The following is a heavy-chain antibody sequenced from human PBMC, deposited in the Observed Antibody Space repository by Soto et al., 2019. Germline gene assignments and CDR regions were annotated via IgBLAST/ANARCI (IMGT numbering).Heavy chain of an antibody. V-gene: IGHV3-15*01. Sequence: EVQLVESGGGSVKPGGSLKLSCAASGFTFNNAWMTWVRQAPGKGLEWVGRIKAKSNGETVDYAAPVQGRFTISRDDSKNTLYLQMNSLKTEDTAVYYCSTPTYSSNWYDFEYWGQGTLVAVSS. CDR1: GFTFNNAW. D-gene: IGHD6-13*01. CDR3: STPTYSSNWYDFEY. J-gene: IGHJ4*02. CDR2: IKAKSNGETV.